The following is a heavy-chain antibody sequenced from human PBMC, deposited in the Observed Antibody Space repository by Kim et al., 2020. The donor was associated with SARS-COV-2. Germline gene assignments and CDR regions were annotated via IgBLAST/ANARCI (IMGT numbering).Heavy chain of an antibody. Sequence: DSVKGRFTISRDNSKNTLYLQINSLRAEDTAVYYCAKVRVVIVIAAYFDYWGPGTLVTVSS. D-gene: IGHD2-21*01. J-gene: IGHJ4*02. V-gene: IGHV3-23*01. CDR3: AKVRVVIVIAAYFDY.